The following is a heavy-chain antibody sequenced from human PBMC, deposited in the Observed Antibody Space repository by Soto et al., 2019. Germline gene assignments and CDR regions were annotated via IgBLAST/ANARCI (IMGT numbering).Heavy chain of an antibody. D-gene: IGHD1-26*01. J-gene: IGHJ4*02. CDR3: AQISYSGDYFPGY. V-gene: IGHV3-23*01. Sequence: PGGSLSLSCAAPGFTFSSYWMHRVRQAPGMGLEWVSAITGSATHTYYSDSVKGRFDVSRDNSKNTLYLQMNSLRAEDTAVYYCAQISYSGDYFPGYWGLGTLVTVSS. CDR1: GFTFSSYW. CDR2: ITGSATHT.